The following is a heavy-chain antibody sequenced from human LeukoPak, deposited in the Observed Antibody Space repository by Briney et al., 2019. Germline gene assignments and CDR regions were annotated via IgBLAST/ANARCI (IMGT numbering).Heavy chain of an antibody. Sequence: GGSLRLSCAASGFTFSDYYMSWIRQAPGKGLEWLSYISSSGSTIYYADSVKGRFTISRDNAKNSLSLQMNSLRAEDTAVYYCARAGSYNILTGYYFGVDYWGQGTLVTVSS. V-gene: IGHV3-11*01. J-gene: IGHJ4*02. D-gene: IGHD3-9*01. CDR3: ARAGSYNILTGYYFGVDY. CDR2: ISSSGSTI. CDR1: GFTFSDYY.